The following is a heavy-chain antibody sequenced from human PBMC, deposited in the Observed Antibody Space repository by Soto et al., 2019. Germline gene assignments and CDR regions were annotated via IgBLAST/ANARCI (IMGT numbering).Heavy chain of an antibody. CDR3: ARDRGFSDPTTVTWGYYYGMDV. V-gene: IGHV1-2*04. Sequence: ASVKVSCKASGYTFTGYYMHWVRQDPGQGLEWMGWINPNSGGTNYAQKFQGWVTMTRDTSISTAYMELSRLRSDDTAVYYCARDRGFSDPTTVTWGYYYGMDVWGQGTTVTV. CDR1: GYTFTGYY. CDR2: INPNSGGT. D-gene: IGHD4-4*01. J-gene: IGHJ6*02.